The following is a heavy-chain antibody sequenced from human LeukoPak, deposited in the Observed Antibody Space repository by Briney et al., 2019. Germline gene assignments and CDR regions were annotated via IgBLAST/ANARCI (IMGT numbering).Heavy chain of an antibody. D-gene: IGHD3-22*01. CDR1: VYTFTSYG. CDR3: SRYRPYRYYYGSIGYYDY. J-gene: IGHJ4*02. CDR2: INAYNGNT. V-gene: IGHV1-18*01. Sequence: AAAKVSRMDSVYTFTSYGISWVRQAPGQGCEWMGWINAYNGNTNYAQTLQGRVTMTTDTSTSKDYMEMRSLRADDTAVYYCSRYRPYRYYYGSIGYYDYWGQGTLVTVSS.